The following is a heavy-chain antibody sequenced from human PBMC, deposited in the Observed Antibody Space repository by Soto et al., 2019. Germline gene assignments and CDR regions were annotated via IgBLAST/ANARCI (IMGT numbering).Heavy chain of an antibody. V-gene: IGHV3-23*01. CDR3: LWFGELSWFDP. J-gene: IGHJ5*02. Sequence: GGSLRLSCAASGFTFSSYAMSWVRQAPGKGLEWVSAISGSGGSTYYADSVKGRFTISRDNSKNTLYLQMNSLRAEDTAVYYCLWFGELSWFDPWGQGTLVTVSS. D-gene: IGHD3-10*01. CDR2: ISGSGGST. CDR1: GFTFSSYA.